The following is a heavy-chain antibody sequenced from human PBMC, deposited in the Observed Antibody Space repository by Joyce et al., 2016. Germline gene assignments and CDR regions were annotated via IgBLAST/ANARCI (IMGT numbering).Heavy chain of an antibody. CDR3: ARGPRSNWGLVWFDP. CDR1: GGSFSGYY. J-gene: IGHJ5*02. CDR2: INHSGST. Sequence: QVQLQPWGAGLLKPSETLSLTCAVYGGSFSGYYWSWIRQPPGKGLEWIGEINHSGSTNYNPSLKRRGTISGDTSKNQFSLKLSSVTAADTAVYYCARGPRSNWGLVWFDPWGQGTLVTVSS. V-gene: IGHV4-34*01. D-gene: IGHD7-27*01.